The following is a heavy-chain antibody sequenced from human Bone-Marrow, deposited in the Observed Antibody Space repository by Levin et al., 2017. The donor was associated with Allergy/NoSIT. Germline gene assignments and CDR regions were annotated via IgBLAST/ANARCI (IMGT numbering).Heavy chain of an antibody. CDR2: IRYDGNNI. V-gene: IGHV3-33*01. J-gene: IGHJ5*02. D-gene: IGHD5-18*01. Sequence: GGSLRLSCAASGFSFNTYGMHWVRQAPGTGLEWVAVIRYDGNNIHYKDSVKGRFTISRDNAKNTLYLQMNNLRAEDTAVYYCAREPEQYLIQDWFDPWGQGTLVTVSS. CDR3: AREPEQYLIQDWFDP. CDR1: GFSFNTYG.